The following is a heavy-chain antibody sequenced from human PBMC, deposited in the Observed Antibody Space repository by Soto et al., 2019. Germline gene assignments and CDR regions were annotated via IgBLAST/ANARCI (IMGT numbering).Heavy chain of an antibody. CDR2: INAYNGNT. J-gene: IGHJ6*02. Sequence: ASVKVSCKASGYTFTSYGISWVRQAPGQGLEWMGWINAYNGNTNYAQNLQGRLTMTKDTSTSTAYMELRSLRSEDTAVYYCASEYCGGDCYSAARYGMDVWGQGTTVTVSS. CDR1: GYTFTSYG. V-gene: IGHV1-18*01. D-gene: IGHD2-21*02. CDR3: ASEYCGGDCYSAARYGMDV.